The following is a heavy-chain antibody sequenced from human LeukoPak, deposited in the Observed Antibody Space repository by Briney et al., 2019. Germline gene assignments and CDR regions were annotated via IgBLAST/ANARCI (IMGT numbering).Heavy chain of an antibody. CDR3: ARERDGYNYGVDY. CDR1: GGTFSSYA. CDR2: IIPIFGTA. D-gene: IGHD5-24*01. J-gene: IGHJ4*02. V-gene: IGHV1-69*05. Sequence: SVKVSCKXSGGTFSSYAISWVRQAPGQGLEWMGMIIPIFGTANYAQKFQGRVTITTDESTSTAYMELSSLRSEDTAVYYCARERDGYNYGVDYWGQGTLVTVSS.